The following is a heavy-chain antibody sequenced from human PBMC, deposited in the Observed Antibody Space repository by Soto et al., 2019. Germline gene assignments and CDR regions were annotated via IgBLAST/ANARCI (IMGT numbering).Heavy chain of an antibody. J-gene: IGHJ4*02. CDR1: GFTFSSYS. CDR3: ARTNGAYSNYFDY. Sequence: EVQLVESGGGLVKPGGSLRLSCAASGFTFSSYSMVWVRQAPEKGLEWVSSIGGSSGLIYYADSLKGRFTISRDNAKNSLYLQMNSLRVDDTAVYYCARTNGAYSNYFDYWGQGTLVTVSS. V-gene: IGHV3-21*01. D-gene: IGHD2-8*01. CDR2: IGGSSGLI.